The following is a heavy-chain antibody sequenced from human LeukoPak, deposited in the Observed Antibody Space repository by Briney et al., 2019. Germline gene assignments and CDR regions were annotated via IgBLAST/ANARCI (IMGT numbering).Heavy chain of an antibody. CDR3: AKDSHWSQDY. D-gene: IGHD2-8*02. V-gene: IGHV3-30*02. CDR1: GFTFSSYA. CDR2: IRKDGSDK. J-gene: IGHJ4*02. Sequence: GGSLRLSCAASGFTFSSYAMSWVRQAPGKGLEWVSYIRKDGSDKYYADSVKGRFTISRDDSKNTVYLQMNSLRGEDTAVYYCAKDSHWSQDYWGQGTLVSVSS.